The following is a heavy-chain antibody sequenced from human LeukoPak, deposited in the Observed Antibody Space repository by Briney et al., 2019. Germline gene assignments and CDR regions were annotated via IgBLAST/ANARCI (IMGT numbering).Heavy chain of an antibody. CDR2: ISGSGGST. CDR3: AKVRVGAIYYFDY. V-gene: IGHV3-23*01. Sequence: GGSLRLSCAASEFTFSSYAMSWVRQAPGKGLEWVSGISGSGGSTYYADSVKGRFTISRDNSKNTLYLQMYSLRAEDTAVYYCAKVRVGAIYYFDYWGQGTLVTVSS. D-gene: IGHD1-26*01. CDR1: EFTFSSYA. J-gene: IGHJ4*02.